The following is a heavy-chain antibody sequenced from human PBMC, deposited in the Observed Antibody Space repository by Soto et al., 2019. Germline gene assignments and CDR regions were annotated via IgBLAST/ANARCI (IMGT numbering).Heavy chain of an antibody. CDR3: ARDRAQYYYDSSGSLTWSDP. CDR1: GYTFTSYY. V-gene: IGHV1-46*01. CDR2: INPSGGST. J-gene: IGHJ5*02. Sequence: ASVKVSCKASGYTFTSYYMHWVRQAPGQGLEWMGIINPSGGSTSYAQKFQGRVTMTRDTSTSTVYMELSSLRSEDTAVYYCARDRAQYYYDSSGSLTWSDPWGQGTLVTVSS. D-gene: IGHD3-22*01.